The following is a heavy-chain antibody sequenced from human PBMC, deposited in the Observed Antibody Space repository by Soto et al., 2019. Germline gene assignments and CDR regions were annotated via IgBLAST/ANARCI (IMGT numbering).Heavy chain of an antibody. Sequence: QVQLVQSGAEVKKPGASVKVSCKASGYTFTGYYMHWVRQAPGQGLEWMGWINPNSGGTNYAQKFQGWVTMTRDTSISTAYMELSRLRSDDTAVYYCARGIGYCSCGSCYLPLDYWGQGTLVTVSS. D-gene: IGHD2-15*01. V-gene: IGHV1-2*04. CDR3: ARGIGYCSCGSCYLPLDY. CDR1: GYTFTGYY. CDR2: INPNSGGT. J-gene: IGHJ4*02.